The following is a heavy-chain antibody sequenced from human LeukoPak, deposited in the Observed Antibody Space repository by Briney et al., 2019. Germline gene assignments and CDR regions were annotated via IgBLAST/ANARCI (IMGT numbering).Heavy chain of an antibody. CDR3: AKDNRRHYTSGPNPDSLH. CDR2: ISWNSGSI. J-gene: IGHJ4*02. D-gene: IGHD6-19*01. CDR1: GFIFNNYA. Sequence: GGSLRRSCAGSGFIFNNYAMHWVRQPPGKGLEWVSGISWNSGSIDYADSVKGRFTISRDNAKNSLYLQMNSVRVEDTAFYYCAKDNRRHYTSGPNPDSLHWGQGALVTVSS. V-gene: IGHV3-9*01.